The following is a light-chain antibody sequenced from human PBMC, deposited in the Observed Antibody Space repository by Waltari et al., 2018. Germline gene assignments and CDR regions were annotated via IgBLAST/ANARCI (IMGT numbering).Light chain of an antibody. Sequence: EIVLTQSPGTLSLSPGERATLACRASQSVRSNYLAWYQQKPGQAPRLLIYGASTRATGTPDRFSGSGSGTYFTLTVSRLESEDFAVYYCQQYGNSPETFGQGTKVEIK. J-gene: IGKJ1*01. V-gene: IGKV3-20*01. CDR1: QSVRSNY. CDR2: GAS. CDR3: QQYGNSPET.